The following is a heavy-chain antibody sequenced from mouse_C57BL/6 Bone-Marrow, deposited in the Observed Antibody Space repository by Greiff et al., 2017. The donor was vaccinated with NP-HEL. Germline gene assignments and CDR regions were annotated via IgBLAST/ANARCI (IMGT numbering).Heavy chain of an antibody. D-gene: IGHD1-1*01. V-gene: IGHV1-5*01. J-gene: IGHJ1*03. CDR2: IYPGNSDT. CDR3: TRDHPPYYYGSSYCYWYFDV. CDR1: GYTFTSYW. Sequence: EVQLQQSGTVLARPGASVKMSCKTSGYTFTSYWMHWVKQRPGQGLEWIGAIYPGNSDTSYNQKFKGKAKLTAVTSASTAYMELSSLTNEDSAVYYCTRDHPPYYYGSSYCYWYFDVWGTGTTVTVSS.